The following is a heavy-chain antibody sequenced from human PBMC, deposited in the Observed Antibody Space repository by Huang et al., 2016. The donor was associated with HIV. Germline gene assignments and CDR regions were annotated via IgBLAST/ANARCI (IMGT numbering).Heavy chain of an antibody. Sequence: QVQLEQWGAGLLKASETLSLTCAVYGGSFSGYYWNWLRQAPGKGLEWVGEINHSGNTNHHPSLKRRVNMSVDTAKSQFSLYLTSLSAADTGTYFCARRYNSRRDYWGRGTLVTVHS. V-gene: IGHV4-34*02. J-gene: IGHJ4*02. CDR1: GGSFSGYY. CDR3: ARRYNSRRDY. D-gene: IGHD3-22*01. CDR2: INHSGNT.